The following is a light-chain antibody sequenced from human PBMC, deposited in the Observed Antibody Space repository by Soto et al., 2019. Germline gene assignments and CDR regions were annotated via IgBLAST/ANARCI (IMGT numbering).Light chain of an antibody. J-gene: IGLJ2*01. CDR1: SSDVGGYNY. CDR2: DVS. V-gene: IGLV2-14*01. CDR3: SSYTSSSTLRV. Sequence: QSALTQPASVSGSPGQSITISWTGTSSDVGGYNYVSWYQQHPGKAPKLMIYDVSNRPSGVSNRFSGSKSGNTASLTISGLQAEDEADYYCSSYTSSSTLRVFGGGTQLTVL.